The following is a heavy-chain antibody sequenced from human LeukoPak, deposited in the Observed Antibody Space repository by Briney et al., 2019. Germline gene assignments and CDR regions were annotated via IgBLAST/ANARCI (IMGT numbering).Heavy chain of an antibody. V-gene: IGHV1-18*01. CDR2: ISAYNGNT. CDR1: GYTFTSHG. J-gene: IGHJ4*02. D-gene: IGHD4-17*01. Sequence: GASVKVSCKASGYTFTSHGISWVRQAPGQGLEWMGWISAYNGNTNYAQKLQGRVTMTTDTSTSTAYMELRSLRSDDTAVYYCASWVSYGDYDYWGQGTLVTVSS. CDR3: ASWVSYGDYDY.